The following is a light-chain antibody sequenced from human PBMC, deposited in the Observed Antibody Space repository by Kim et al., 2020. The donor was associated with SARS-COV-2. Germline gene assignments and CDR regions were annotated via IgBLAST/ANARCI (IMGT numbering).Light chain of an antibody. V-gene: IGKV3-20*01. CDR1: QTVSSSY. CDR2: GSS. CDR3: QQYDNSTLLT. Sequence: EIVLTQSPGTLSLSPGERATLSCRASQTVSSSYLAWYQQKPGQAPRLLIYGSSSRATGIPDRFSGSGSGSDFTLTISRLEPEDFAVHYCQQYDNSTLLTFGGGTKVNIK. J-gene: IGKJ4*02.